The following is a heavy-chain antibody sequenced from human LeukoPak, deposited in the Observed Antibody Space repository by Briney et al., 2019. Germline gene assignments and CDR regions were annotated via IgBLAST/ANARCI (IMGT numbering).Heavy chain of an antibody. CDR3: ARFRRDYYGSGSHYIYGMDV. V-gene: IGHV3-30*03. Sequence: PGGSLRLSCAASGFTFSSYGMHWVRQAPGKGLEWVAVISYDGSNKYYADSVKGRFTISRDNSKNTLYLQMNSLRAEDTAVYYCARFRRDYYGSGSHYIYGMDVWGQGTTVTVSS. CDR1: GFTFSSYG. D-gene: IGHD3-10*01. CDR2: ISYDGSNK. J-gene: IGHJ6*02.